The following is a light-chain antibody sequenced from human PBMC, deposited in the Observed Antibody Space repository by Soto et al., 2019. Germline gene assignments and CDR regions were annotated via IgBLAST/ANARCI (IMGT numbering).Light chain of an antibody. CDR3: QQYGSSPGT. Sequence: DNVLTQSPGSLSLSPGESATLFCWASQSVAGNYLAWYQQKPGQAPRLLLYGASSRAAGIPDRFSGSGSGRDFTLTIRRLEPEDFAVYYCQQYGSSPGTFGPGTRVDIK. CDR2: GAS. V-gene: IGKV3-20*01. CDR1: QSVAGNY. J-gene: IGKJ3*01.